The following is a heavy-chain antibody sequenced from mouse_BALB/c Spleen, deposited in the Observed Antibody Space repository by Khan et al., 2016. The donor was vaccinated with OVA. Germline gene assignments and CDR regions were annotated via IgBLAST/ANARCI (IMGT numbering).Heavy chain of an antibody. CDR1: VFSLTTYG. D-gene: IGHD2-4*01. CDR3: ATNYDYDEGLAY. V-gene: IGHV2-2*02. Sequence: QVRLQQSGPGLVRPSQSLSITCTVSVFSLTTYGVHWVRQSPGKGLEWLGVIWSGGSTDYSAAFISRLSISKDNSKSQVFFKMNSLQPNDTAIYYCATNYDYDEGLAYWGQGTLVTVSA. CDR2: IWSGGST. J-gene: IGHJ3*01.